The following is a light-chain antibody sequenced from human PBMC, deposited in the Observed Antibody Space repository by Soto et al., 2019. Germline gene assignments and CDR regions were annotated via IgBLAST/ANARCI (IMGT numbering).Light chain of an antibody. CDR2: GAS. Sequence: EIVMTQSPATLSVSPGERVTLSCRARQSVGSNLAWYQQTPGQAPRVVIYGASSRATGIPDRFSGSGSGTDFTLTISRLEPEDFAVYYCQQYGSSPPYTFGQGTKVDIK. V-gene: IGKV3-20*01. CDR3: QQYGSSPPYT. CDR1: QSVGSN. J-gene: IGKJ2*01.